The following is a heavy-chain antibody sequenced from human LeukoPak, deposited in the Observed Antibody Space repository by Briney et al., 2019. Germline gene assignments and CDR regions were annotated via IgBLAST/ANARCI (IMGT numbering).Heavy chain of an antibody. CDR3: ARERIRASYYFDY. CDR1: GFTFSSYG. V-gene: IGHV3-33*01. D-gene: IGHD6-6*01. CDR2: IWYDGSNK. J-gene: IGHJ4*02. Sequence: GGSLRLSCAASGFTFSSYGMHWVRQAPGKGLEWVAVIWYDGSNKYYADSVKGRFTISRDNSENTLYLQMNSLRAEDTAVYYCARERIRASYYFDYWGQGTLVTVSS.